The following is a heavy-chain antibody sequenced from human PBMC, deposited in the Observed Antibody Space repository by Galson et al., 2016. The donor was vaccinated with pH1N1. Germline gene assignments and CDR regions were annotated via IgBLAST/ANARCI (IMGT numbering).Heavy chain of an antibody. J-gene: IGHJ6*02. V-gene: IGHV3-30*03. CDR2: ISYDGSNK. CDR3: VRDRRFLDDYYYGMDV. Sequence: SLRLSCAASGFTFSSYGMHWVRQAPGKGLEWVAVISYDGSNKYYADSVKGRFTISRDNSKNTLYLQMNSLRAEDTAVYYCVRDRRFLDDYYYGMDVWGHGTTVTVSS. CDR1: GFTFSSYG. D-gene: IGHD3/OR15-3a*01.